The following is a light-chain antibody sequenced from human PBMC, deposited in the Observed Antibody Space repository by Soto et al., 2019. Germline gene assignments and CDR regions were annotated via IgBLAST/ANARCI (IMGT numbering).Light chain of an antibody. V-gene: IGKV3D-15*01. Sequence: EIVMTQSPVTLSVSPWERATLXCTXSRFVSSKLACYQXKPXQAPRLXXXGTSTRATGIPASFSGSGSGTEFTLTISNLQCDDFAAYFCQQYHNWHPITFGQGTRLEIK. CDR2: GTS. CDR3: QQYHNWHPIT. CDR1: RFVSSK. J-gene: IGKJ5*01.